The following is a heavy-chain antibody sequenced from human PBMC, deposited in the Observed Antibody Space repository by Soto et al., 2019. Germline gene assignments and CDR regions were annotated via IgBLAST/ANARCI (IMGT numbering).Heavy chain of an antibody. J-gene: IGHJ2*01. V-gene: IGHV4-30-4*01. D-gene: IGHD3-22*01. Sequence: SETLSLTCTVSGASINNNDYYWSWIRQTPGKGLEWIGYVYYSGTTDYIPSIKSRLSMSIDKSQNQLTLKLNSVTAADTATYYCARMSYFYDKWYFDLWGRGTLVTVSS. CDR2: VYYSGTT. CDR3: ARMSYFYDKWYFDL. CDR1: GASINNNDYY.